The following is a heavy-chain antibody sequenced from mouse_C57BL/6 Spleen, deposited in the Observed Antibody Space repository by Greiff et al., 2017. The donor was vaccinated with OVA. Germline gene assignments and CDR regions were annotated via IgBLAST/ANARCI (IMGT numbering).Heavy chain of an antibody. D-gene: IGHD4-1*01. J-gene: IGHJ2*01. CDR3: ARRKISTGTLFDY. CDR2: INPNNGGT. CDR1: GYTFTDYN. V-gene: IGHV1-18*01. Sequence: EVKLVESGPELVKPGASVKIPCKASGYTFTDYNMDWVKQSHGKSLEWIGDINPNNGGTIYNQKFKGKATLTVDKSSSTAYMELRSLTSEDTAVYYCARRKISTGTLFDYWGQGTTLTVSS.